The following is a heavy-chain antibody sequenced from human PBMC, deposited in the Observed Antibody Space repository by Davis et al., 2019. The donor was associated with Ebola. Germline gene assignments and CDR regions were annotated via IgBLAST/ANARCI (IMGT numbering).Heavy chain of an antibody. CDR3: AKYCSSTSSYPTTFYYYYMDV. J-gene: IGHJ6*03. Sequence: PGGSLRLSCAASGFTFSSYAMSWVRQAPGKGLEWVSSISSSSSYIYYADSVKGRFTISRDNSKNTLYLQMNSLRAEDTAVYYCAKYCSSTSSYPTTFYYYYMDVWGKGTTVTVSS. V-gene: IGHV3-23*01. CDR1: GFTFSSYA. CDR2: ISSSSSYI. D-gene: IGHD2-2*01.